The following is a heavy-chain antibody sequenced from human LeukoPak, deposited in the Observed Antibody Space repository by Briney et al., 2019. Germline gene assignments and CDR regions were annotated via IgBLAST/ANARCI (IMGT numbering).Heavy chain of an antibody. CDR1: GYTLAELS. CDR2: FDPEDGDT. V-gene: IGHV1-24*01. CDR3: ARGWLSETTVVTPYNY. J-gene: IGHJ4*02. D-gene: IGHD4-23*01. Sequence: ASVKVSCKLSGYTLAELSIHWVRQVPGKGGEWVGGFDPEDGDTLFAQKFQGRGTITADESTTTAYMELSSLRSEDTAVYYCARGWLSETTVVTPYNYWGQGTLVTVSS.